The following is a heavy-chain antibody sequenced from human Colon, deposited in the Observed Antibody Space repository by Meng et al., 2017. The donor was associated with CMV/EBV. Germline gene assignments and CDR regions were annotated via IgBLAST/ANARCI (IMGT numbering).Heavy chain of an antibody. CDR1: TYG. D-gene: IGHD5-18*01. J-gene: IGHJ4*02. CDR2: VTYGGTTK. CDR3: AKESASATGGYTYGPQGFDY. V-gene: IGHV3-30*18. Sequence: TYGLHWVRQAPGKGLEWVAVVTYGGTTKSYADSVKGRFTISRDNSKNTLYLEMNSLRVEDTAVYYCAKESASATGGYTYGPQGFDYWGQGTLVTVSS.